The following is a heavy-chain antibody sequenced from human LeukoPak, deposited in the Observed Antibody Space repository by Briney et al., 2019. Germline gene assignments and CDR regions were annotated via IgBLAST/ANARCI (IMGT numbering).Heavy chain of an antibody. V-gene: IGHV4-59*01. J-gene: IGHJ4*02. D-gene: IGHD3-3*01. CDR1: GGSPSSYY. CDR3: ARGVPEYYDFWSGYFYYFDY. CDR2: IYYSGSP. Sequence: SETLSLTCTVSGGSPSSYYWSWIRQPPGKGLEWIGYIYYSGSPNYNPSLKSRVTISVDTSKNQFSLKLTSVTAADTAVYYCARGVPEYYDFWSGYFYYFDYWGQGTLVTVSS.